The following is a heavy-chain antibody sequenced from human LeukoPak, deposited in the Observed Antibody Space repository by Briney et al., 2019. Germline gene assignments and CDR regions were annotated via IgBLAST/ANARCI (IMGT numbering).Heavy chain of an antibody. CDR2: IWYDGSKN. CDR3: TRDIKSVYFDF. D-gene: IGHD3-10*01. V-gene: IGHV3-33*01. Sequence: GRSLRLSCAASGLIFSDYGMHWVRQAPGKGLEWVAVIWYDGSKNSYADSMKGRFTISRDNTKNTLYLQTNSLRPDDTAVYYCTRDIKSVYFDFWGQGALVTVSS. CDR1: GLIFSDYG. J-gene: IGHJ4*02.